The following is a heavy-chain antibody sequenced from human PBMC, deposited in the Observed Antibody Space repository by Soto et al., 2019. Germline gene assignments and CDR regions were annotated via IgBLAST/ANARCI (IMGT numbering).Heavy chain of an antibody. CDR3: AREGKVPAALCLRSGPNLYYYYGMDV. CDR2: ISAYNGNT. D-gene: IGHD2-2*01. Sequence: ASVKVACKASGYTFTSYGISWVRQAPGQGLEWMGWISAYNGNTNYAQKLKGRVTMTTDTSTSTAYMELRSLRSDDTAVYYCAREGKVPAALCLRSGPNLYYYYGMDVWGQGTTVTVS. J-gene: IGHJ6*02. V-gene: IGHV1-18*01. CDR1: GYTFTSYG.